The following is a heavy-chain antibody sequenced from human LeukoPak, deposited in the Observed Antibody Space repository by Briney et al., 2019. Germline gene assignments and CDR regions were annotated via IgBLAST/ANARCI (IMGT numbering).Heavy chain of an antibody. V-gene: IGHV1-18*01. D-gene: IGHD6-13*01. CDR1: GYTFTSYG. CDR2: ISAYNGNT. Sequence: ASVKVSCKASGYTFTSYGISWERQAPRQGLEWMGWISAYNGNTNYAQKLQGRVTMTTDTSTSTAYMELRSLRSEDTAVYYCAREGYSSRGHRGWGPTCGMDVWGQGTTVTVSS. J-gene: IGHJ6*02. CDR3: AREGYSSRGHRGWGPTCGMDV.